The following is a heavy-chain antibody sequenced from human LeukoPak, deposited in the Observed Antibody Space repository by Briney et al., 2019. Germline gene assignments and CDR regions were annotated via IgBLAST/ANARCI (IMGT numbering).Heavy chain of an antibody. CDR3: ASFGPGKAAVAGSDAFDI. CDR2: IYYSGST. D-gene: IGHD6-19*01. J-gene: IGHJ3*02. V-gene: IGHV4-39*07. Sequence: SETLSLTCTVSGGSISSSSYYWGWIRQPPGKGLEWIGSIYYSGSTYYNPSLKSRVTISVDTSKNQFSLKLSSVTAADTAVYYCASFGPGKAAVAGSDAFDIWGQGTMVTVSS. CDR1: GGSISSSSYY.